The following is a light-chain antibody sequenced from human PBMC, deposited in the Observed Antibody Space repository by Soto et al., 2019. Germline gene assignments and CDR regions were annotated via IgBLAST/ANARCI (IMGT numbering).Light chain of an antibody. CDR2: DAY. CDR1: QSISSW. J-gene: IGKJ1*01. V-gene: IGKV1-5*01. CDR3: QQYNSYG. Sequence: DIQMTQSPSTLSASVGDRVTITCRASQSISSWLAWYQQKPGKAPKLLIYDAYSLESGVPSRFSGSGSGTEFTLTISSLQPDDFATYYCQQYNSYGFGQGTKVEIK.